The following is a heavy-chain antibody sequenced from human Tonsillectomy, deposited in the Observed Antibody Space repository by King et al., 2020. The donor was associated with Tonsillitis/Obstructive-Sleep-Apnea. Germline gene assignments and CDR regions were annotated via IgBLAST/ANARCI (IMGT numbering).Heavy chain of an antibody. J-gene: IGHJ6*03. CDR2: IRSKPYGGTT. V-gene: IGHV3-49*04. Sequence: DVQLVESGGGLVQPGRSLRLSCTGSGFTFGDYAMSWVRQAPGKGLEWVGFIRSKPYGGTTDYAASVKGRFTISRDDSISIAYLQMDSLKTDDTAVYYCTTKSEVFTYYYYNYYMDVWGKGTTVTVSS. CDR1: GFTFGDYA. D-gene: IGHD1-14*01. CDR3: TTKSEVFTYYYYNYYMDV.